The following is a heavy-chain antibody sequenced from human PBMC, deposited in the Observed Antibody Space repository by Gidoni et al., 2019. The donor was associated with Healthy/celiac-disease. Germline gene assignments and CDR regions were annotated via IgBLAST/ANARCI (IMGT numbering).Heavy chain of an antibody. CDR1: GFTFSSYE. Sequence: EVQLVESGGGLVQPGGSLRLSCAASGFTFSSYEMNWVRQAPGKGLGWVSYISSSGSTIYYADSVKGRFTISRDNAKNSLYLQMNSLRAEDTAVYYCARDTVWRPDLRYFDWVKEPYYFDYWGQGTLVTVSS. CDR3: ARDTVWRPDLRYFDWVKEPYYFDY. J-gene: IGHJ4*02. CDR2: ISSSGSTI. D-gene: IGHD3-9*01. V-gene: IGHV3-48*03.